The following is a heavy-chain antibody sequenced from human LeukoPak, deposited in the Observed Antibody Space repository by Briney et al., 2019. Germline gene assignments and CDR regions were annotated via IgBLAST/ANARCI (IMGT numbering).Heavy chain of an antibody. Sequence: GESLKISCKGSGYTFTSYWITWVRQMPGKGLEWMGRIDPSDSHASYSPSLQGHVTISADKSINTAYLQWSSLKAPDTAMYYCARHDCSGGSCPLAYWGQGTLVTIPS. CDR1: GYTFTSYW. D-gene: IGHD2-15*01. V-gene: IGHV5-10-1*01. CDR3: ARHDCSGGSCPLAY. J-gene: IGHJ4*02. CDR2: IDPSDSHA.